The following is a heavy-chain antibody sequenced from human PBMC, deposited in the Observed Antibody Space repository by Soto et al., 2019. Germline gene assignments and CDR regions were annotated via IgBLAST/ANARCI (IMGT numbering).Heavy chain of an antibody. CDR2: IYYSGST. D-gene: IGHD6-19*01. CDR1: GGSISSSSYY. J-gene: IGHJ6*02. V-gene: IGHV4-39*01. CDR3: ASYSSGWPYYYYGMDV. Sequence: SETLSLTCTVSGGSISSSSYYWGWIRQPPGKGLEWIGSIYYSGSTYYNPSLKSRVTISVDTSKNQFSLKLSSVTAADTAVYYXASYSSGWPYYYYGMDVWGRGTTVTVSS.